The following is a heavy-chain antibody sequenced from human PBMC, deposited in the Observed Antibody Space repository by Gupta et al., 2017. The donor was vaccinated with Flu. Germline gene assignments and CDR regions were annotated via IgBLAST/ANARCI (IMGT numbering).Heavy chain of an antibody. CDR3: ARSESGNDSGDY. D-gene: IGHD5-12*01. J-gene: IGHJ4*02. CDR2: FQYTGST. CDR1: GGSLSNYH. V-gene: IGHV4-59*08. Sequence: TCTVSGGSLSNYHWSWIRQPPGKGLEWIAYFQYTGSTTYSPSLESRVTISVDASENQFSLKLTSVTAADTAVYYCARSESGNDSGDYWGQGALVTVPS.